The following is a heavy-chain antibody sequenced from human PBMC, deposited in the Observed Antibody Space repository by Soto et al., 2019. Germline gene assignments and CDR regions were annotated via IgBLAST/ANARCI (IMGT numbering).Heavy chain of an antibody. V-gene: IGHV3-23*01. CDR3: EKDMWARGLVDI. Sequence: GGPLRLSCAAAECTFSNYAMSWVLQAPGKGLEWVSAISGSGGSTYYADSVKGRFTISRDNSKNTLYLQMNSLRAEDTAVYYCEKDMWARGLVDIWGHGTMVTVSS. CDR2: ISGSGGST. J-gene: IGHJ3*02. CDR1: ECTFSNYA. D-gene: IGHD1-26*01.